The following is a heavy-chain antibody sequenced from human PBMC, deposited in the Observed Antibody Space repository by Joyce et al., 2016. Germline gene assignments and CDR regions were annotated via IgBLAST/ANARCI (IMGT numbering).Heavy chain of an antibody. J-gene: IGHJ3*01. CDR3: ARGWGTRAFDV. CDR1: GYTFTSYA. CDR2: INAGNGKT. Sequence: QVQLVQSGAEVKHPGASVKLSCKASGYTFTSYAIHWLRQAPGQRLEYMGWINAGNGKTTYSHNFHGILTLTRGMSARGAYMELSGLKSEDTALYYCARGWGTRAFDVWGQGTMVTVSS. D-gene: IGHD3-16*01. V-gene: IGHV1-3*01.